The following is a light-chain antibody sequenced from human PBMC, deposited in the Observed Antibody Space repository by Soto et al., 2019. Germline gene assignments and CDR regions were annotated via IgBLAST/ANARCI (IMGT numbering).Light chain of an antibody. CDR1: SSDDGGYNY. CDR2: DVS. Sequence: QSVLTQPASVSGSPGQSITISCTGTSSDDGGYNYVSWYQQHPGKAPKLMIYDVSDRPSAVSTRFSASKSGNTASLTISGLQAEDEADYYCSSYSSSSTLYVFGAGTKVTVL. CDR3: SSYSSSSTLYV. V-gene: IGLV2-14*03. J-gene: IGLJ1*01.